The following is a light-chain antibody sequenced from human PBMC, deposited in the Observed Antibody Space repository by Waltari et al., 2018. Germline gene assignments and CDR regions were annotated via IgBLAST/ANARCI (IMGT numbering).Light chain of an antibody. CDR3: QQASSFPFT. V-gene: IGKV1D-12*01. CDR1: QEITTW. J-gene: IGKJ3*01. Sequence: DIQMAPSPSSVSAAVGDRVIITCRASQEITTWLAWYQQRPGKAPSLLISAASTLQSGVPGRFSGNGSGTEFSLTINSLQPEDYATYCCQQASSFPFTFGPGTKVDIK. CDR2: AAS.